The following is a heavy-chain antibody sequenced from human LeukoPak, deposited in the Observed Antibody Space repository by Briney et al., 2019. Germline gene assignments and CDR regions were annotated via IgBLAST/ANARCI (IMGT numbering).Heavy chain of an antibody. Sequence: GASVKVSCKASGYTFTGYYMHWVRQAPGQGLEWMGWINPNSGGTNYEQKFQGRVTMTRDTSISTAYMELSRLRSDDTAVYYCARSYYDILTGYSPAFDYWGQGTLVTVSS. J-gene: IGHJ4*02. D-gene: IGHD3-9*01. CDR2: INPNSGGT. V-gene: IGHV1-2*02. CDR3: ARSYYDILTGYSPAFDY. CDR1: GYTFTGYY.